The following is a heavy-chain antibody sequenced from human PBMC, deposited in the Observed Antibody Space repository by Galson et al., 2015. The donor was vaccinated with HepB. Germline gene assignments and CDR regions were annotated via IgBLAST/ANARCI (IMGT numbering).Heavy chain of an antibody. CDR2: ISYDGRNK. Sequence: SLRLSCAASGFTFSTYTMHWVRQAPGKGLEWVAVISYDGRNKYYADSVKGRFTISRDNSKNTLYLQMNSLRAEDTAVYYCARSHEWNYSFDYWGQGTLVTVSS. D-gene: IGHD1-7*01. J-gene: IGHJ4*02. CDR3: ARSHEWNYSFDY. V-gene: IGHV3-30*04. CDR1: GFTFSTYT.